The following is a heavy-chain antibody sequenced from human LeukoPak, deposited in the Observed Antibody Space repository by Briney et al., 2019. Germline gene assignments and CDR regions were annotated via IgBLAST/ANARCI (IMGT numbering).Heavy chain of an antibody. D-gene: IGHD3-22*01. J-gene: IGHJ4*02. CDR2: IYPGDSDT. CDR1: GYSFTSYW. Sequence: GESLKISYKGSGYSFTSYWIGWVRQMPGKGLEWMGIIYPGDSDTRYSPSFQGQVTISADKSISTAYLQWSSLNASDTAMYYCARLRRFGSSGYYLDYWGQGTLVTVSS. CDR3: ARLRRFGSSGYYLDY. V-gene: IGHV5-51*01.